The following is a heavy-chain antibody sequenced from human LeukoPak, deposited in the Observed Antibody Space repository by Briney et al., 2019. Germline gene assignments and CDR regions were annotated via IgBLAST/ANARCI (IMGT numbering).Heavy chain of an antibody. D-gene: IGHD5-18*01. Sequence: PGGSLRLSCAASGFTFSAYSMHWVRQAPGKGLEWVSYISSSSSTIYYADSVRGRFTISRDNAKNSLYLQMNSLRAEDTAVYYCAKVGYSYGFYFDHWGQGTLVTVSS. CDR3: AKVGYSYGFYFDH. CDR2: ISSSSSTI. J-gene: IGHJ4*02. CDR1: GFTFSAYS. V-gene: IGHV3-48*01.